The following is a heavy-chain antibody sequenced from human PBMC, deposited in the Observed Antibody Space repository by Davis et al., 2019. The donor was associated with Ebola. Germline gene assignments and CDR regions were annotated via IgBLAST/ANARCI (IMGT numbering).Heavy chain of an antibody. CDR1: GGSISSYY. V-gene: IGHV4-59*01. CDR3: ARVVVVVAAGGWFDP. D-gene: IGHD2-15*01. J-gene: IGHJ5*02. CDR2: IYYSGST. Sequence: PGGSLRLSCTVSGGSISSYYWSWIRQPPGKGLEWIGHIYYSGSTNYNPSLKSRVTISVDTSKNQFSLKLSSVTAADTAVYYCARVVVVVAAGGWFDPWGQGTLVTVSS.